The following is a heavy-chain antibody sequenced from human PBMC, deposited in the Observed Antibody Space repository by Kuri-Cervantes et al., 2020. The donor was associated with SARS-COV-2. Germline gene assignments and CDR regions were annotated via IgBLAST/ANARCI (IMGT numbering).Heavy chain of an antibody. CDR2: IDWDDDK. CDR1: GFSLSTSGMC. Sequence: SGPTLVKPTQTLTLTCTFTGFSLSTSGMCVSWIRQPPGKALEWLALIDWDDDKYYSTSLKTRLNISKDTSKNQVVFTMTNMDPVDTATYYCARTRGYSYGYRHFGYWGQGTLVTVSS. V-gene: IGHV2-70*01. CDR3: ARTRGYSYGYRHFGY. D-gene: IGHD5-18*01. J-gene: IGHJ4*02.